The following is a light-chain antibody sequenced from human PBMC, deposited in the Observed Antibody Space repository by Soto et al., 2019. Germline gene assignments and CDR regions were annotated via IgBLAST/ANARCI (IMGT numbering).Light chain of an antibody. CDR3: SSYIISITHVV. V-gene: IGLV2-14*01. Sequence: QSVLTQPASVSGSPGQSITISCTGTSSDVDDYKYVSWYQQHPGKAPKLMIYEVSNRPSGVSNRFSGSKSGNTASLTISGLQAEDEADYYCSSYIISITHVVLGGGSKVTVL. CDR1: SSDVDDYKY. J-gene: IGLJ2*01. CDR2: EVS.